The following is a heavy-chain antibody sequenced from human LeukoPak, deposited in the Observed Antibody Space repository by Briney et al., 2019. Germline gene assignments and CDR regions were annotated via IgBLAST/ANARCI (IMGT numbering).Heavy chain of an antibody. CDR1: GYSISSGYY. Sequence: SETLSLTCTVSGYSISSGYYWGWIRQPPGKGLEWIGSIYHSGSTYYNPSLKSRVTISVDTSKNQFSLKLSSVTAADTAVYYCARDPGYYGSGSRGAFDYWGQGTLVTVFS. CDR3: ARDPGYYGSGSRGAFDY. CDR2: IYHSGST. V-gene: IGHV4-38-2*02. D-gene: IGHD3-10*01. J-gene: IGHJ4*02.